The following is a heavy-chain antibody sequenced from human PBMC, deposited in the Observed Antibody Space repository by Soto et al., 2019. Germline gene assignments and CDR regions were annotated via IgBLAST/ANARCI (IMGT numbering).Heavy chain of an antibody. V-gene: IGHV1-69*08. CDR1: GGTFSSYT. J-gene: IGHJ4*02. D-gene: IGHD2-21*01. CDR3: ARDHQNCGGDCYSFDY. CDR2: IIPILGIA. Sequence: QVQLVQSGAEVKKPGSSVKVSCKASGGTFSSYTISWVRQAPGQGLEWMGRIIPILGIANYAQKFQGRVTITADKSTSTAYMELTSLRSEDPAVYYCARDHQNCGGDCYSFDYWGQGTLVTVSS.